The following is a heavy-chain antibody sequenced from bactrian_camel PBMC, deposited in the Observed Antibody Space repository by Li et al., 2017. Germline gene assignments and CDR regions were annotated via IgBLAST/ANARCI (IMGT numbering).Heavy chain of an antibody. D-gene: IGHD5*01. CDR2: IGSDGRT. Sequence: HVQLVESGGGSVQPGGSLRLSCQISGYTRSGYCMGWFRQAPGKEREGVAAIGSDGRTYYADSVKGRFTISRDTRKNTLSLQMNRLKPEDTAMYYCATEGIPGCNDGWAQTWEYNHWGQGTQVTVS. CDR1: GYTRSGYC. V-gene: IGHV3S55*01. CDR3: ATEGIPGCNDGWAQTWEYNH. J-gene: IGHJ4*01.